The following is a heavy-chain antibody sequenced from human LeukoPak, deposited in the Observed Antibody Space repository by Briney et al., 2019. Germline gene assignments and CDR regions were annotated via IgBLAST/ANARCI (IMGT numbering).Heavy chain of an antibody. Sequence: ASVKVSCKASGYTFTGYYMHWVRQAPGQGLEWMGWINPNSGGTNYAQKFQGRVTMTRDTSISTAYMELSRLRSDDTAVYYCAFLRGYYDSSGYSTRHVDVWGKGTTVTVSS. J-gene: IGHJ6*04. CDR2: INPNSGGT. CDR3: AFLRGYYDSSGYSTRHVDV. D-gene: IGHD3-22*01. CDR1: GYTFTGYY. V-gene: IGHV1-2*02.